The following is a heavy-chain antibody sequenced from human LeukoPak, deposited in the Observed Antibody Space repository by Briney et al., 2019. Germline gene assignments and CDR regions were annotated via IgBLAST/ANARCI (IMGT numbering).Heavy chain of an antibody. CDR1: RYNFPAYF. CDR2: INTNGRDT. D-gene: IGHD6-13*01. V-gene: IGHV1-2*06. J-gene: IGHJ4*02. CDR3: ARVGYTSSWSNFDY. Sequence: ASVNDSCMASRYNFPAYFMHWVRQAPGQGLEWMGRINTNGRDTNYAQKFQGRVTMARDTSISTAYMELSSLRSDDTAVYYCARVGYTSSWSNFDYWGQGTLVTVSS.